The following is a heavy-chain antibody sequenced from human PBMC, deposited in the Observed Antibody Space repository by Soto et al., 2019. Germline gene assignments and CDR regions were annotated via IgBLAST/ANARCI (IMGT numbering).Heavy chain of an antibody. CDR1: GGSISSGSYY. Sequence: SETLSLTCTVSGGSISSGSYYWGWIRQPQGKGLEWIGTIYYSGSTYYNPSLKSRVTISVDTSKNQFSLKLSSVTAADTAVYYCARHQERWLLPTFDYWGQGTLVTVSS. D-gene: IGHD6-19*01. V-gene: IGHV4-39*01. CDR2: IYYSGST. J-gene: IGHJ4*02. CDR3: ARHQERWLLPTFDY.